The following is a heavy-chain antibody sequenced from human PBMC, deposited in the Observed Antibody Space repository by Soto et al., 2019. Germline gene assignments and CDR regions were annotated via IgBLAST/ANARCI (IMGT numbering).Heavy chain of an antibody. J-gene: IGHJ6*02. CDR1: GGSISSSSYY. Sequence: SETLSLTCTVSGGSISSSSYYWGWIRQPPGKGLEWIGNVYYGGSTYYNPSLKSRVTISVETSKSQFSLKLSSVNAADTAVYYCAGGDYYHSSGYYFYYYTMDVWGQGTTVTVSS. CDR2: VYYGGST. D-gene: IGHD3-22*01. CDR3: AGGDYYHSSGYYFYYYTMDV. V-gene: IGHV4-39*01.